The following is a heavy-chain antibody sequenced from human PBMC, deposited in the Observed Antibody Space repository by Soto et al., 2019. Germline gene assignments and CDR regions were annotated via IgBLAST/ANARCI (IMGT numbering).Heavy chain of an antibody. V-gene: IGHV4-4*07. Sequence: PGGSLRLSCAASGFTFVSYAIIWIGQPSGKGLEWIVRFSLSGTTNYSPSLRSRVTMSADVSKNQFSLRLTSVTAADTALYYCARGMTPPGAPAWYYFDSWGQGTLVTVSS. CDR3: ARGMTPPGAPAWYYFDS. CDR2: FSLSGTT. J-gene: IGHJ4*02. D-gene: IGHD2-8*02. CDR1: GFTFVSYA.